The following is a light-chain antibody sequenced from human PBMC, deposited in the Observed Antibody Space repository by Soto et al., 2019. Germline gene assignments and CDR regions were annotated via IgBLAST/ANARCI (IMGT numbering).Light chain of an antibody. J-gene: IGLJ3*02. V-gene: IGLV2-23*02. Sequence: QSALTQPASVSGSPGQSITISCTGSSSDVGSYDLVSWYQQHPGKAPKLIIYEVTQRPSGVSIRFSSSKSGITSSLTISGLQAEDEADYYCCSYAGSITYWVFGGGTKLTVL. CDR3: CSYAGSITYWV. CDR1: SSDVGSYDL. CDR2: EVT.